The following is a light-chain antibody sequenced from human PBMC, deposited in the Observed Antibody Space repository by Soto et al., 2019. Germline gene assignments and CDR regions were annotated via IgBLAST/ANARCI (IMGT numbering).Light chain of an antibody. V-gene: IGLV2-14*01. CDR1: SSDVGGYNY. Sequence: QSALTQPASVSGSPGQSITISCTGTSSDVGGYNYVSWYQQHPGKAPKLMIYDVSSRPSGVSNRFSGSKSGNTASLTISGLQAEDEADYYCSSYTNSSPLVVFGGGTKLTVL. CDR3: SSYTNSSPLVV. CDR2: DVS. J-gene: IGLJ2*01.